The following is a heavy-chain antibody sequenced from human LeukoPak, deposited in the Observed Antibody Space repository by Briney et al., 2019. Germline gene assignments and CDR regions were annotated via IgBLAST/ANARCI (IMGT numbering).Heavy chain of an antibody. V-gene: IGHV4-59*01. CDR2: IYYSGST. CDR3: ARYGSSALRAGYYYYMDV. Sequence: SETLSLTCTVSGGSITSYYWGWIRQPPGKGMEYIGHIYYSGSTDYNPSLKSRVTMSVDTSKNQVSLKLSSVTAADTAVYYCARYGSSALRAGYYYYMDVWGKGTTVTVSS. D-gene: IGHD6-6*01. CDR1: GGSITSYY. J-gene: IGHJ6*03.